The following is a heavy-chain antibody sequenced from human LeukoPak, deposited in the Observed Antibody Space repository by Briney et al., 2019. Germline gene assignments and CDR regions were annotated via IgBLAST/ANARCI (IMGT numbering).Heavy chain of an antibody. CDR1: GGSISSYY. J-gene: IGHJ4*02. D-gene: IGHD3-10*01. CDR2: IYYSGST. Sequence: SETLSLTCTVSGGSISSYYWSWIRQPPGKGLEWIGYIYYSGSTYYNPSLKSRLTISADTSKNQFSLKLRSVTAADTAVYYCARETHDPTMVRGVVDYWGRGTLVTVS. CDR3: ARETHDPTMVRGVVDY. V-gene: IGHV4-30-4*01.